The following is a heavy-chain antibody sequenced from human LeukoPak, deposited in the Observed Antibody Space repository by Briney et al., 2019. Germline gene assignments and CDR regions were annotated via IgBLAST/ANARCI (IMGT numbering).Heavy chain of an antibody. Sequence: ASVKVSCKTSGYTFSNYDIYWVRQAPGQGLECMGWISGYTGDTKYAEIFQGRVTMTTDTSTSTAYMELRRLRSDDTALYYCAKAEVRGYNYGWFDYWGQGTLVSVSS. CDR3: AKAEVRGYNYGWFDY. D-gene: IGHD5-18*01. J-gene: IGHJ4*02. V-gene: IGHV1-18*01. CDR1: GYTFSNYD. CDR2: ISGYTGDT.